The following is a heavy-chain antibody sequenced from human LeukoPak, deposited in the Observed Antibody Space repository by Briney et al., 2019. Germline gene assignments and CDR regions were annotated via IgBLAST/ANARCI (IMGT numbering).Heavy chain of an antibody. V-gene: IGHV1-2*02. CDR2: INPNSGGVT. J-gene: IGHJ4*02. Sequence: ASVKVSCKASGYTFTGYYMHWVRQAPGQGLEWMGWINPNSGGVTNYAQKFQGRVTMTRDTSISTAFMELGWLTSDDTAFYYCAREGVVARDFDYWGQGTLVTVSS. CDR3: AREGVVARDFDY. D-gene: IGHD2-15*01. CDR1: GYTFTGYY.